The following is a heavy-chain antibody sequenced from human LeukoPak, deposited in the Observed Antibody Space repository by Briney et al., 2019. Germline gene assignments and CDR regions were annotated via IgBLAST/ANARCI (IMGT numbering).Heavy chain of an antibody. D-gene: IGHD3-16*01. V-gene: IGHV4-59*01. J-gene: IGHJ5*02. Sequence: PSETLSLNCTVSGGSISSYYWSWIRQPPGKGLEWIGYIYYSGSTNYNPSLKSRVTISVDTSKNQFSLKLSSVTAADTAVYYCARDRGGRFDPWGQGTLVTVSS. CDR3: ARDRGGRFDP. CDR2: IYYSGST. CDR1: GGSISSYY.